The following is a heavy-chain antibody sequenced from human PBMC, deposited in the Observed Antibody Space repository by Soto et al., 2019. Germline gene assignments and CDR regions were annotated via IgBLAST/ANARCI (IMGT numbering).Heavy chain of an antibody. CDR3: ARDMVRGLYPEYFQH. Sequence: EVQLVESGGGLVQPGGSLRLSCAASGFTVSSNYMSWVRQAPGTGLEWVSVIYSGGSTYYADSVKGRFTISRDNSKNTLYLQMNSLSAEDTAVYYCARDMVRGLYPEYFQHWGQGTLVTVSS. D-gene: IGHD3-10*01. V-gene: IGHV3-66*01. CDR1: GFTVSSNY. CDR2: IYSGGST. J-gene: IGHJ1*01.